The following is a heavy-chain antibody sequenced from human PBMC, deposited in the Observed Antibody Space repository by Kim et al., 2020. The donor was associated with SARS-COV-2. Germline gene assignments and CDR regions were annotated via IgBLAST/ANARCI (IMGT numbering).Heavy chain of an antibody. CDR3: ANGAGY. V-gene: IGHV3-23*01. J-gene: IGHJ4*02. CDR1: GFTFNKNS. CDR2: ISSSHGGS. Sequence: GGSLRLSCVASGFTFNKNSMYWVRQAPGKGLEWVSTISSSHGGSNYADSVQGRFTISNDNSKNTLFLQMNSLSAEDTAIYSCANGAGYWGQGILVTVSS. D-gene: IGHD3-10*01.